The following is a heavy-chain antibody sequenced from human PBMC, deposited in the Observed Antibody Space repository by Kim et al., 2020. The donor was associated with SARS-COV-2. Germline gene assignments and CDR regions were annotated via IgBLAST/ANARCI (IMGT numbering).Heavy chain of an antibody. J-gene: IGHJ4*02. D-gene: IGHD6-19*01. CDR2: IYSGGST. V-gene: IGHV3-66*01. Sequence: GGSLRLSCAASGFTVSSNYMSWVRQAPGKGLEWVSVIYSGGSTYYADSVKGRFTISRDNSKNTLYLQMNSLRAEDTAVYYCASPPGYSSGWTDYWGQGTLVTVSS. CDR1: GFTVSSNY. CDR3: ASPPGYSSGWTDY.